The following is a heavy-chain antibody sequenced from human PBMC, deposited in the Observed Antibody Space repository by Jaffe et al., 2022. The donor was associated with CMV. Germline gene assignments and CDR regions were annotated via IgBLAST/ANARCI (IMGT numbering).Heavy chain of an antibody. Sequence: QVQLVESGGGVVQPGRSLRLSCAASGFTFSSYGMHWVRQAPGKGLEWVAVIWYDGSNKYYADSVKGRFTISRDNSKNTLYLQMNSLRAEDTAVYYCARELVRGEGGAFDIWGQGTMVTVSS. CDR3: ARELVRGEGGAFDI. CDR1: GFTFSSYG. D-gene: IGHD3-10*01. V-gene: IGHV3-33*08. CDR2: IWYDGSNK. J-gene: IGHJ3*02.